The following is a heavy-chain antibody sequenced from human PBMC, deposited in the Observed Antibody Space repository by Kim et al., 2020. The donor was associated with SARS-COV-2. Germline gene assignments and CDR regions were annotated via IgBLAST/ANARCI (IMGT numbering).Heavy chain of an antibody. J-gene: IGHJ4*02. V-gene: IGHV4-30-2*01. CDR2: IYHSGST. Sequence: LSLTCAVSGGSISSGGYSWSWIRQPPGKGLEWIGYIYHSGSTYYNPSLKSRVTISVDRSKNQFSLKLSSVTAADTAVYYCARTPPLGGEDYWGQGTLVTVSS. CDR3: ARTPPLGGEDY. CDR1: GGSISSGGYS. D-gene: IGHD3-16*01.